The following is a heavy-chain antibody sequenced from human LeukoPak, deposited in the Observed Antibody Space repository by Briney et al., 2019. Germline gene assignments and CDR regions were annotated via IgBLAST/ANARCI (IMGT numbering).Heavy chain of an antibody. D-gene: IGHD6-13*01. CDR2: IKQDGSVK. J-gene: IGHJ4*02. CDR3: ARWGYVNSWYYIDY. CDR1: GFTLSSYW. Sequence: GGSLRLSCAASGFTLSSYWMTWVRQGPGKGLEWVANIKQDGSVKYYVDAVKGRFTISRDNAKNSLYLHMNSLRAEDTALYYCARWGYVNSWYYIDYWGQGTLVTVSS. V-gene: IGHV3-7*01.